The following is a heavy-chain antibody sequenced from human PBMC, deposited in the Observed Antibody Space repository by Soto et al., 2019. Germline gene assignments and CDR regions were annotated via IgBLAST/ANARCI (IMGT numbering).Heavy chain of an antibody. CDR2: MNPNSGNT. V-gene: IGHV1-8*01. CDR3: ARVGGTEWLVTNDY. CDR1: GYTFTSYD. J-gene: IGHJ4*02. D-gene: IGHD6-19*01. Sequence: QVQLVQSGAEVKKPGASVKVSCKASGYTFTSYDINWVRQATGQGLEWMGWMNPNSGNTGYAQKFQGRVTMTRNTSKSTAYMELGSLRSEDRAVYYCARVGGTEWLVTNDYWGQGTLVTVSS.